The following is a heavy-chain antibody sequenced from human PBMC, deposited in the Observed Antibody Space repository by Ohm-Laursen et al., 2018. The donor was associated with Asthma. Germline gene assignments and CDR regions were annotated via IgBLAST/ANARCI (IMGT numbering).Heavy chain of an antibody. V-gene: IGHV3-23*01. D-gene: IGHD2-15*01. Sequence: SLRLSCTASGFTFSSYAMSWVRQAPGKGLEWVSAISGSGGSTYYADSVKGRFTISRDNSKNTLYLQMNSLRAEDTAVYYCANDKYCSGGSCYSLWGQGTLVTVSS. CDR1: GFTFSSYA. J-gene: IGHJ4*02. CDR3: ANDKYCSGGSCYSL. CDR2: ISGSGGST.